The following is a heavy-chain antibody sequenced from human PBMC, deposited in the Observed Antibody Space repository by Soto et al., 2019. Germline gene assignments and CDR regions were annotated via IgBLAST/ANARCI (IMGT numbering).Heavy chain of an antibody. CDR2: INAGNGNT. Sequence: ASVKVSFKASGGTFSSYAISWVLQAPGQRFEWMGGINAGNGNTKYSQKFQGRVTITRDTSASTAYMELSSLRSEDTAVYYCARVPGDTAMFDYWGQGTLVTVSS. J-gene: IGHJ4*02. V-gene: IGHV1-3*01. CDR3: ARVPGDTAMFDY. D-gene: IGHD5-18*01. CDR1: GGTFSSYA.